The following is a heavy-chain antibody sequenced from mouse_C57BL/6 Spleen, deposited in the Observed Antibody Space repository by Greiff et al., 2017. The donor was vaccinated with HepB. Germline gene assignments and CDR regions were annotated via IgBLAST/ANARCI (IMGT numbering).Heavy chain of an antibody. J-gene: IGHJ3*01. V-gene: IGHV1-82*01. D-gene: IGHD1-1*01. CDR3: ANYYGSRAWFAY. CDR1: GYAFSSSW. Sequence: VQLKESGPELVKPGASVKISCKASGYAFSSSWMNWVKQRPGKGLEWIGRIYPGDGDTNYNGKFKGKATLTADKSSSTAYMQLSSLTSEDSAVYFCANYYGSRAWFAYWGQGTLVTVSA. CDR2: IYPGDGDT.